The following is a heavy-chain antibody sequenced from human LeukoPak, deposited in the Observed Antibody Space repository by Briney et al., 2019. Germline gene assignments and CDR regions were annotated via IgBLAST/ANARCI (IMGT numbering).Heavy chain of an antibody. CDR1: GFTFSSYG. CDR2: ISYDGSNK. Sequence: GGSLRLSCAASGFTFSSYGMHWVRQAPGKGLEWVAIISYDGSNKCYADSVKGRFTISRDNSKTTLYLQMNSLRAEDSAVYYCAKPPPNCSSTSCYQHYWGQGTLVTVSS. CDR3: AKPPPNCSSTSCYQHY. V-gene: IGHV3-30*18. J-gene: IGHJ4*02. D-gene: IGHD2-2*01.